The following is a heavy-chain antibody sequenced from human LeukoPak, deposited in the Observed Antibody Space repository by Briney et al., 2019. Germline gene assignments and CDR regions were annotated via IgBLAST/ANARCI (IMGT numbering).Heavy chain of an antibody. V-gene: IGHV3-23*01. CDR2: ISGSGGST. D-gene: IGHD3-9*01. CDR3: AKDQSGILTGYGNWFDP. J-gene: IGHJ5*02. Sequence: GGSLRLSCAASGFTFSSYAMSWVRQAPGEGLEWVSAISGSGGSTYYADSVKGRFTISRDNSKNTLYLQMNSLRAEDTAVYYCAKDQSGILTGYGNWFDPWGQGTLVTVSS. CDR1: GFTFSSYA.